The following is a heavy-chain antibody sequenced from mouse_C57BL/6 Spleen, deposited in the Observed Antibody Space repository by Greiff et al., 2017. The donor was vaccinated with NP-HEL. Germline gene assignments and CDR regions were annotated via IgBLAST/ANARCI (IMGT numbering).Heavy chain of an antibody. CDR2: IRLKSDTYAT. J-gene: IGHJ2*01. V-gene: IGHV6-3*01. CDR3: TWGDYFDY. Sequence: EVQRVESGGGLVQPGGSMKLSCVASGFTFSNYWMNWVRQSPEPGLEWVAQIRLKSDTYATNYAESVKGRCTISREDSKISVYLQMNNLRAEDTGSYYCTWGDYFDYWGQGTTLTVSS. CDR1: GFTFSNYW.